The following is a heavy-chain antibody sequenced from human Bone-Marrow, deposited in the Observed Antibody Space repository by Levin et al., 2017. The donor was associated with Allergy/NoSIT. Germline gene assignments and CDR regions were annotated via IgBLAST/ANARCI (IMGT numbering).Heavy chain of an antibody. D-gene: IGHD3-22*01. CDR2: INHDGSEK. CDR1: GFTFSSFW. V-gene: IGHV3-7*01. J-gene: IGHJ4*02. Sequence: QPGGSLRLSCAASGFTFSSFWMNWVRQAPGKGLEWVANINHDGSEKFYVDSVKGRFTISRDNAKNSLYLQMNSLRAEDMAVYYCARAPDYYDTSGYVPVEFDHWGQGTLVTVSS. CDR3: ARAPDYYDTSGYVPVEFDH.